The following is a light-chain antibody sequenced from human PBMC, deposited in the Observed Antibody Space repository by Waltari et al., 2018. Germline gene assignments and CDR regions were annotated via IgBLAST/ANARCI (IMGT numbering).Light chain of an antibody. CDR2: WAS. CDR3: QQYFTTPWT. CDR1: QSLFYSSVNKRY. V-gene: IGKV4-1*01. Sequence: DIVLTQSPDSLAVSLVERATINCKPSQSLFYSSVNKRYLSWYQQKPGQPPKLLIYWASTRESGVPDRFSGSGSGTDFTLTISSLQAEDVAVYYCQQYFTTPWTFGQGTKVEIK. J-gene: IGKJ1*01.